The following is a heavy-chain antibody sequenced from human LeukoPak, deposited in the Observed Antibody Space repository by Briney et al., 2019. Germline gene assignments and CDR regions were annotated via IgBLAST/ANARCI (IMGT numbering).Heavy chain of an antibody. CDR2: ISGSGDST. CDR3: ATKGSSSDYYGIDV. J-gene: IGHJ6*02. D-gene: IGHD6-6*01. V-gene: IGHV3-23*01. CDR1: GFTFSTYA. Sequence: GGSLRLSCAASGFTFSTYAVNWVRRAPGKGLEWVSTISGSGDSTYYADSVKGRFTISRDNSKDTLYLQMSSVRVDDTAVYYCATKGSSSDYYGIDVWGQGTSVTVSS.